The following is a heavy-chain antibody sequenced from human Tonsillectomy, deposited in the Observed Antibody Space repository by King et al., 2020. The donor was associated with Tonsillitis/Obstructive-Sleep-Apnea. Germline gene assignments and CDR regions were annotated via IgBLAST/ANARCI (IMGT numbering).Heavy chain of an antibody. CDR3: TTDKTPRFGGAGNWFDP. V-gene: IGHV3-9*01. Sequence: EVQLVESGGGLVQPGRSLRLSCAASGFMFHDYAMHWVRQAPGKGLEWVSGISWNSGSIGYADSVKGRFTISRDNAKNSLYLQMNSLRAEDTALYYCTTDKTPRFGGAGNWFDPWGQGTLVTVSS. CDR1: GFMFHDYA. D-gene: IGHD3-16*01. J-gene: IGHJ5*02. CDR2: ISWNSGSI.